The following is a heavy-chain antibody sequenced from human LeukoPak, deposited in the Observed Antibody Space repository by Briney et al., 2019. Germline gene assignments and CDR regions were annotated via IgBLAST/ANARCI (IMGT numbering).Heavy chain of an antibody. D-gene: IGHD6-19*01. V-gene: IGHV4-59*01. J-gene: IGHJ3*02. Sequence: SETLSLTCTVSGGSISTYYWSWIRQFPGKGLEWIGYIYYSGSTNYNPSLKSRVTISIDTSKNQFSLKLSSVTAADTAVYYCARPYSSGYRGAFDIWGQGTMVTVSS. CDR1: GGSISTYY. CDR3: ARPYSSGYRGAFDI. CDR2: IYYSGST.